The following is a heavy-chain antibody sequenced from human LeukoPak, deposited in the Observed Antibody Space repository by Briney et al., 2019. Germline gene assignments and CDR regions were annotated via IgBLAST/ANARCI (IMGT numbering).Heavy chain of an antibody. CDR2: IRYDGSNK. CDR3: ATDLEGSSGWYFPYFQH. Sequence: GGSLRLSCAASGFTFSAYGMHWVRQAPGKGLEWVAFIRYDGSNKYHGDSVKGRFTISRDNSKNTLYLQMNSLRTEDTAVYYCATDLEGSSGWYFPYFQHWGQGTLVTVSS. CDR1: GFTFSAYG. V-gene: IGHV3-30*02. J-gene: IGHJ1*01. D-gene: IGHD6-19*01.